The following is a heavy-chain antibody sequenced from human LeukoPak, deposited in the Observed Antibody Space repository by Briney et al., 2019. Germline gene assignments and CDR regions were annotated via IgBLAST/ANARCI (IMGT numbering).Heavy chain of an antibody. CDR2: ISWDGGST. D-gene: IGHD2-2*01. CDR1: GFTFDDYA. J-gene: IGHJ1*01. CDR3: AKDGGVGSSRFEYFQH. Sequence: GGSLRLSCAASGFTFDDYAMHWVRQAPGKGLEWVSLISWDGGSTYYADSVKGRFTISRDNSKNSLYLQMNSLRAEDTALYYCAKDGGVGSSRFEYFQHWGQGTLVTVSS. V-gene: IGHV3-43D*03.